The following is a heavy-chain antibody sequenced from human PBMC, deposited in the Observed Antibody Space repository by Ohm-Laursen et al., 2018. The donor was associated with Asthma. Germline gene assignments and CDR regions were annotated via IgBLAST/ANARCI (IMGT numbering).Heavy chain of an antibody. Sequence: SLRLSCSASGFTFSSYGMHWVRQAPGKGLEWVASISTASSFIYYADSVRGRFTASRDSAKNSVYLQMNSLRAEDTALYYCVRIGPEWELPGREYSLHHWGQGTQVTVSS. CDR2: ISTASSFI. J-gene: IGHJ1*01. CDR3: VRIGPEWELPGREYSLHH. CDR1: GFTFSSYG. D-gene: IGHD1-26*01. V-gene: IGHV3-21*01.